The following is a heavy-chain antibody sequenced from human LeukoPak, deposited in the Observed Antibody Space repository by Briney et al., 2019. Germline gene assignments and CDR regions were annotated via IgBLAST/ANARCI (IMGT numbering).Heavy chain of an antibody. D-gene: IGHD1-26*01. CDR2: IRQDGSQK. Sequence: GGSLRLSCAASGFTFSSYAMSWVRQAPGKELEWVAHIRQDGSQKYYVDSVKGRFTLSRDNAKNSLYLQMNSLRAEDTAVYYCARPRSGSYLNFDYWGQGTLVTVSS. CDR1: GFTFSSYA. V-gene: IGHV3-7*01. CDR3: ARPRSGSYLNFDY. J-gene: IGHJ4*02.